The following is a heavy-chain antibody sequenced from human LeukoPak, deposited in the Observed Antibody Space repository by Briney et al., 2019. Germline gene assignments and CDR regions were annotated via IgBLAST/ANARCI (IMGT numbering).Heavy chain of an antibody. CDR3: AGRTPGAYFDY. CDR2: IKQDGSGK. J-gene: IGHJ4*02. V-gene: IGHV3-7*03. D-gene: IGHD4-17*01. CDR1: GFTFSSYW. Sequence: GGSLRLSCAASGFTFSSYWMSWVRQAPGKGLEWVANIKQDGSGKYYVDSVKGRFTISRDNAKNSLYLQMNSLRAEDTAVYYCAGRTPGAYFDYWGQGTLVTVSS.